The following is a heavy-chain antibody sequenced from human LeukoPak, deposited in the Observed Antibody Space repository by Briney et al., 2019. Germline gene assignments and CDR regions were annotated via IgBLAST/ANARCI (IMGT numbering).Heavy chain of an antibody. CDR1: GFTFSSYG. CDR2: IWYDGSNK. D-gene: IGHD2-15*01. CDR3: AGEYCSGGSCYHDY. J-gene: IGHJ4*02. V-gene: IGHV3-33*01. Sequence: GRSLRLSCAASGFTFSSYGMHWVRQAPGKGLEWVAVIWYDGSNKYYADSVKGRFTISRDNSKNTLYLQMNSLRAEDTAVYYCAGEYCSGGSCYHDYWGQGTLVTVSS.